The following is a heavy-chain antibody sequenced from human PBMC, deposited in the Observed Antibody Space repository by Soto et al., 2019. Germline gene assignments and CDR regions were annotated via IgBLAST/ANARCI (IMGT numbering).Heavy chain of an antibody. D-gene: IGHD6-13*01. J-gene: IGHJ5*02. V-gene: IGHV1-2*02. Sequence: ASGKVSCKAAGYTFTGYYMHWVRQAPGQVLEWMGWINPNSGGTNYAQKFQGRVTMTRDTSISTAYMELSRLGSDDTAVYYCARGAAAGRFDPWGQGTLVTVSS. CDR1: GYTFTGYY. CDR2: INPNSGGT. CDR3: ARGAAAGRFDP.